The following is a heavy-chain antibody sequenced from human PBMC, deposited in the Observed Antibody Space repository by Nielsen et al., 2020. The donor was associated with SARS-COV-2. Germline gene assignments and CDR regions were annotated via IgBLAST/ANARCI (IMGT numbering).Heavy chain of an antibody. V-gene: IGHV3-48*03. J-gene: IGHJ6*02. CDR1: GFTFSSYE. CDR2: ISSSGSTI. D-gene: IGHD6-13*01. Sequence: GGSLRLSCAASGFTFSSYEMNWVRQAPGKGLEWVSYISSSGSTIYYADSVKGRFTISRDNAKNSLYLQMNSLRAEDTAVYYCARRIAAAASIYYYYGMDVWGQGTTVTVSS. CDR3: ARRIAAAASIYYYYGMDV.